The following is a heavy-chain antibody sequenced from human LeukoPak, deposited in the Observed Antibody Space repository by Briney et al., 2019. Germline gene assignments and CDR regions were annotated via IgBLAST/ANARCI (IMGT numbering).Heavy chain of an antibody. J-gene: IGHJ4*02. CDR2: INHSGNT. CDR1: GGSFSGYY. D-gene: IGHD6-25*01. V-gene: IGHV4-34*01. CDR3: ARSTHQRSEIFDY. Sequence: IPSETLSLTCAVYGGSFSGYYWSWIRQPPGKGLEWIGEINHSGNTNYNPSLKSRVTISVDTSKNQFSLKLSSVTAADTAVYYCARSTHQRSEIFDYWGQGTLVTVSS.